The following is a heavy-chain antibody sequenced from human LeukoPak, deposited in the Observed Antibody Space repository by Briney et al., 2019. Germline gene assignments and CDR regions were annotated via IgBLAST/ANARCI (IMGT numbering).Heavy chain of an antibody. CDR3: ATPLDYYDSSGYHQGGD. CDR1: EFAFSTYN. J-gene: IGHJ4*02. CDR2: ISTGSSTT. V-gene: IGHV3-48*04. D-gene: IGHD3-22*01. Sequence: GGSLRLSCAASEFAFSTYNMNWVRQAPGKGLEWVSYISTGSSTTYYADSVKGRFTISRDNAKNSLYLQMNSLRAEDTAVYYCATPLDYYDSSGYHQGGDWGQGTLVTVSS.